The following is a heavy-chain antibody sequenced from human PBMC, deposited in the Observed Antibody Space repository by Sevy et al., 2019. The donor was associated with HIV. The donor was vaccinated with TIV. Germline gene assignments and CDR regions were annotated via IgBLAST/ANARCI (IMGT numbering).Heavy chain of an antibody. CDR1: GFTFSSYG. CDR2: IWYDGSNK. Sequence: GGSLRLSCAASGFTFSSYGMHWVRQSPGKGLEWVAVIWYDGSNKYYADSVKGRFTISRDNSKNTLYLQMNSLRAEDTAVYYCARDDSSGYYYFDYWGQGTLVTVSS. D-gene: IGHD3-22*01. V-gene: IGHV3-33*01. CDR3: ARDDSSGYYYFDY. J-gene: IGHJ4*02.